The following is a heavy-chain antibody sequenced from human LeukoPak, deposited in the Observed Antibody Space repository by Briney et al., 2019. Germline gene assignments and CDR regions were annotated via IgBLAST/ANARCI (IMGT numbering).Heavy chain of an antibody. V-gene: IGHV4-59*01. J-gene: IGHJ6*02. CDR2: IYYSGST. CDR1: GGSISSNY. Sequence: SETLSLTCTVSGGSISSNYWSWIRQPPGKGLEWIGYIYYSGSTNYNPSLKSRVTISVDTSKNQFSLKLSSVTAADTAVYYCAREEGHLYYYYGMDVWGQGTTVTVSS. CDR3: AREEGHLYYYYGMDV.